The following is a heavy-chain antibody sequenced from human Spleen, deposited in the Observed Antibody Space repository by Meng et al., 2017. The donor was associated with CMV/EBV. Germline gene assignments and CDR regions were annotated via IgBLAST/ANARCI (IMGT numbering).Heavy chain of an antibody. V-gene: IGHV4-59*01. J-gene: IGHJ4*02. CDR1: GVSISNFY. CDR2: IYSSGST. CDR3: ARGRGDDLWSGFYYYFDN. Sequence: LRLSCTVSGVSISNFYWGWIRQPPGGGLEWLGNIYSSGSTNYNPSLKSRVTMSVDTSRSQFSLNLTSVTAADTAIYYCARGRGDDLWSGFYYYFDNWGQGALVTVSS. D-gene: IGHD3-3*01.